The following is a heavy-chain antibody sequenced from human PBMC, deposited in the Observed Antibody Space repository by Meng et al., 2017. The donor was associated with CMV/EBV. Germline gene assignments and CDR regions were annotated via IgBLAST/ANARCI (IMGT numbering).Heavy chain of an antibody. V-gene: IGHV1-69*05. CDR2: IISIFGTA. J-gene: IGHJ5*02. CDR3: ARTVVVPAAPEGWFDP. CDR1: GGTFSSYA. D-gene: IGHD2-2*01. Sequence: SVKVSCKASGGTFSSYAISWVRQAPGQGLEWMGGIISIFGTANYAQKFQGRVTITTDESTSTAYMELSSLRSEDTAVYYCARTVVVPAAPEGWFDPWGQGTLVTVSS.